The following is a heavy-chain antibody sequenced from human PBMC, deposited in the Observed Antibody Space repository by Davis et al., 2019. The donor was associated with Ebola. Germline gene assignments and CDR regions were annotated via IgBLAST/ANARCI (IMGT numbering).Heavy chain of an antibody. J-gene: IGHJ6*02. V-gene: IGHV3-48*01. CDR3: ASPTTREALGWSAWGAYYYGMDV. D-gene: IGHD3-16*01. CDR2: ISSSSSTI. CDR1: GFTFSSYS. Sequence: GESLKISCAASGFTFSSYSMNWVRQAPGKGLEWVSYISSSSSTIYYADSVKGRFTISRDNAKNSLYLQMNSLRAEDTAVYYCASPTTREALGWSAWGAYYYGMDVWGQGTTVTVSS.